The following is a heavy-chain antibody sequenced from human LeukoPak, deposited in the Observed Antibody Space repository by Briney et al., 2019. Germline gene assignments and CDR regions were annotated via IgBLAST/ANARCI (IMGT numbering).Heavy chain of an antibody. D-gene: IGHD6-13*01. CDR1: GFTFSSYA. Sequence: GGALRLSCAASGFTFSSYAMSWVRQAPGEGLEWVSDICGSGGSTYYADSVKGRFTISRDNAKNSLYLQMNSLRAEDTAVYYCASSVYSSSWYVGSDYWGQGTLVTVSS. V-gene: IGHV3-23*01. J-gene: IGHJ4*02. CDR3: ASSVYSSSWYVGSDY. CDR2: ICGSGGST.